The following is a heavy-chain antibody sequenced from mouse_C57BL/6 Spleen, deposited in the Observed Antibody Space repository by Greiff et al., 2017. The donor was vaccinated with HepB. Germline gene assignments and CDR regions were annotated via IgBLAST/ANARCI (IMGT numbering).Heavy chain of an antibody. Sequence: QVQLQQSGAELVKPGASVKLSCKASGYTFTSYWMQWVKQRPGQGLEWIGEIDPSDSYTNYNQKFKGKATLTVDTSSSTAYMQPSSLTSEDSAVYYCARHYVGYPTRYFDVWGTGTTVTVSS. CDR2: IDPSDSYT. J-gene: IGHJ1*03. CDR1: GYTFTSYW. CDR3: ARHYVGYPTRYFDV. V-gene: IGHV1-50*01. D-gene: IGHD2-3*01.